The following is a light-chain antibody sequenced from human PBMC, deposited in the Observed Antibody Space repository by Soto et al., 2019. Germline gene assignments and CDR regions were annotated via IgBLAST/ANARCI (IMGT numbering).Light chain of an antibody. J-gene: IGKJ4*01. Sequence: DIQMTQSPSSVSASVGDRVTITCRASQGINSWLAWYQQKPGQAPKLLIYSTANLQSGVPSRFSGSGSGTDFTPTITSLQPEDFATYFCQQSESLPLTFGGGPKVEIK. CDR2: STA. V-gene: IGKV1D-12*01. CDR1: QGINSW. CDR3: QQSESLPLT.